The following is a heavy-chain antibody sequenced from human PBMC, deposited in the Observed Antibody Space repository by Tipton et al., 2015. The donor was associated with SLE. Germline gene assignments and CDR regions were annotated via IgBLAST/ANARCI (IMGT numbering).Heavy chain of an antibody. CDR2: LHHSGST. J-gene: IGHJ6*03. V-gene: IGHV4-38-2*01. Sequence: TLSLTCSVSGYSISSGYWGWIRQPPGKGLEWIATLHHSGSTYYSPSLKSRVTISVDTSKNQFSLKLRSVTAADTAVYYCARLKGRLELPGYHYYMDVWGKGTTVTVSS. D-gene: IGHD1-7*01. CDR1: GYSISSGY. CDR3: ARLKGRLELPGYHYYMDV.